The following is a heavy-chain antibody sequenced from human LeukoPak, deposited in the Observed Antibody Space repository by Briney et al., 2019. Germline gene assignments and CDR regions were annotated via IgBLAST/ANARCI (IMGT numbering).Heavy chain of an antibody. CDR1: GYTLTELS. D-gene: IGHD2-2*01. CDR3: ATGIVVPAALGADY. CDR2: FDPEDGET. J-gene: IGHJ4*02. Sequence: ASVKVSCKVSGYTLTELSMHWVRQAPGKGLEWMGGFDPEDGETIYAQKSQGRVTMTEDTSTDTAYMELSSLRSEDTAVYYRATGIVVPAALGADYWGQGTLVTVSS. V-gene: IGHV1-24*01.